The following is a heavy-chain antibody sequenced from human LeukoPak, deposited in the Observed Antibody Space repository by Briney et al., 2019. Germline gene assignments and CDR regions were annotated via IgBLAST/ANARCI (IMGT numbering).Heavy chain of an antibody. CDR1: GFTFSSYW. Sequence: PGGSLRHSRAASGFTFSSYWMSWVRQAPGKGLEWVANIKEDGSDKNYVDSVKGRFTISRDNAKNSLYLQMNSLRAEDTAVYYCARGRVALNYWGQGTLVTVSS. D-gene: IGHD2-15*01. V-gene: IGHV3-7*05. J-gene: IGHJ4*02. CDR3: ARGRVALNY. CDR2: IKEDGSDK.